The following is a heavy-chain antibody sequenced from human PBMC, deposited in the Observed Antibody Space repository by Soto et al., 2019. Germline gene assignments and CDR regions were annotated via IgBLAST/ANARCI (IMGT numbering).Heavy chain of an antibody. J-gene: IGHJ4*02. CDR2: IIPIFGTA. Sequence: SVKVSCKASGYTFTSYGISWVRQAPGQGLEWMGGIIPIFGTANYAQKFQGRVTITADESTSTAYMELSSLRSEDTAVYYCARGVSAGVDYWGQGTLVTVSS. D-gene: IGHD1-26*01. CDR3: ARGVSAGVDY. CDR1: GYTFTSYG. V-gene: IGHV1-69*13.